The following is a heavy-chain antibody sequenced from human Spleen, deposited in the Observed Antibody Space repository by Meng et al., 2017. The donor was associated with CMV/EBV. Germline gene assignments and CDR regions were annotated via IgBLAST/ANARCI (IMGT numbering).Heavy chain of an antibody. CDR2: IYSGGST. J-gene: IGHJ4*02. CDR3: AGALLWFGEPLGY. CDR1: GFTVSSNY. Sequence: GESLKISCAASGFTVSSNYMSWVRQAPGKGLEWVSVIYSGGSTYYADSVKGRFTISRDNSKNTLYLQMNSLRAEDTAVYYCAGALLWFGEPLGYWGQGTLVTVSS. V-gene: IGHV3-66*02. D-gene: IGHD3-10*01.